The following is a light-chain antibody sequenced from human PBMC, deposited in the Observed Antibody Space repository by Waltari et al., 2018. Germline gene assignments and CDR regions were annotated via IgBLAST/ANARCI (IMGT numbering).Light chain of an antibody. CDR2: AAS. CDR3: QQSSSSPWYT. Sequence: DIRMTQSPSSLSASVGDRVTITCRASQNINNYLNWYQQKPGKAPKLLIYAASTLQRGVPSRFIGSGSGTDFTLTISSLQPEDFATYYCQQSSSSPWYTFGQGTKLEI. J-gene: IGKJ2*01. CDR1: QNINNY. V-gene: IGKV1-39*01.